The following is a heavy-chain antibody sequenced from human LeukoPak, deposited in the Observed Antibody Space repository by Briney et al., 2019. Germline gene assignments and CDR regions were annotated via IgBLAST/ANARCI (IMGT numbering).Heavy chain of an antibody. J-gene: IGHJ3*02. Sequence: SETLSLTCSVSGGSISSSSYYWGWIRQPPGKGLEWIGSISYTGSTFYNPSLKSRVTVSVDTSKNHFSLELSSVTATDTAVYYCARCRFLEWPKGCAFDIWGQGTMVTVSS. CDR3: ARCRFLEWPKGCAFDI. D-gene: IGHD3-3*01. V-gene: IGHV4-39*02. CDR2: ISYTGST. CDR1: GGSISSSSYY.